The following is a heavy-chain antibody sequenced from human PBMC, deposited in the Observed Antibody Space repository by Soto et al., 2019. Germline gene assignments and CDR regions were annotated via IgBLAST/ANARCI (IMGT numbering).Heavy chain of an antibody. D-gene: IGHD3-3*01. Sequence: GGSLRLSCAASGFTFSSYGMHWVRQAPGKGMEWVAVISGSGGSTYYADSVKGRFTISRDNSKNTLYLQMNSLRAEDTAVYYCAKDPFALRFLEYLLHAFAIWGQGTMVTVSS. CDR2: ISGSGGST. J-gene: IGHJ3*02. CDR3: AKDPFALRFLEYLLHAFAI. CDR1: GFTFSSYG. V-gene: IGHV3-23*01.